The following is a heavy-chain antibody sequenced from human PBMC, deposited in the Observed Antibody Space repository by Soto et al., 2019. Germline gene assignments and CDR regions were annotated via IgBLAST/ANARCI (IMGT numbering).Heavy chain of an antibody. CDR1: GGSISSSSYY. CDR3: AAGHRYNLGYFDY. J-gene: IGHJ4*02. Sequence: SETLSLTCTVSGGSISSSSYYWGWIRQPPGEGLEWIGSIYYSGSTYYNPSLKSRVTISVDTSKNQFSLKLSSVTAADTAVYYCAAGHRYNLGYFDYWGQGTLVTVSS. D-gene: IGHD5-12*01. V-gene: IGHV4-39*07. CDR2: IYYSGST.